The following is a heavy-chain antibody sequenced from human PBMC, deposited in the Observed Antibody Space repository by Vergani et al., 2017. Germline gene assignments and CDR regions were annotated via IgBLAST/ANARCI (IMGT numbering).Heavy chain of an antibody. CDR2: IYTSGST. CDR3: ARDRYDILTYEYYFDY. CDR1: GGSISSGSYY. Sequence: QVQLQESGPGLVKPSQTLSLTCTVSGGSISSGSYYWSWIRQPAGKGLEWIGRIYTSGSTNYNPSLKSRVTISVDTSKNQFSLKLSSVTAADTAVYYCARDRYDILTYEYYFDYWGQGTLVTVSS. J-gene: IGHJ4*02. D-gene: IGHD3-9*01. V-gene: IGHV4-61*02.